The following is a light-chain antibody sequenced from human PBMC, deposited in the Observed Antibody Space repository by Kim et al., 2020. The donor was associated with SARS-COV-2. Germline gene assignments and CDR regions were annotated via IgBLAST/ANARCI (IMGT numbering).Light chain of an antibody. V-gene: IGLV2-14*01. J-gene: IGLJ3*02. Sequence: QSALTQPASVSGSPGQSITISCTGTSSDVGGYNYVSWYQQHPGKAPKLMIYDVSKRPSGVSNRFSGSKSGNTASLTISGFQAEDEADYYCSSYTSSSTPWVFGGGTQLTVL. CDR1: SSDVGGYNY. CDR2: DVS. CDR3: SSYTSSSTPWV.